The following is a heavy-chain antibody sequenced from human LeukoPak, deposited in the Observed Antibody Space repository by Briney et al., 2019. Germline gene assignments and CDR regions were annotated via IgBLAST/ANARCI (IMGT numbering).Heavy chain of an antibody. CDR3: ARDSGYDYGFLP. CDR1: GYTFTSYD. D-gene: IGHD5-12*01. J-gene: IGHJ4*02. CDR2: MNPNSGNT. Sequence: ASVTVSFTASGYTFTSYDINWVRQAPGQGLEWMGWMNPNSGNTGYAQKFQGRVTMTRNSSISTAYMELSSLRSEDTAVYYCARDSGYDYGFLPWGQGTLVTVSS. V-gene: IGHV1-8*01.